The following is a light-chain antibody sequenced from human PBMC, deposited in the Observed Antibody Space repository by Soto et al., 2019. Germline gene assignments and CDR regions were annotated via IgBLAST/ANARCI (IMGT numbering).Light chain of an antibody. Sequence: PSTLSAYGGSGVTSICGASQSISTLLAWYQQKPGKAPKLLIYDASNLETGVPSRFSGSGSGTDFTFTISSLQPEDIATYYCQQYDNLPLTFGGGTKVDIK. V-gene: IGKV1-33*01. CDR3: QQYDNLPLT. CDR1: QSISTL. CDR2: DAS. J-gene: IGKJ4*01.